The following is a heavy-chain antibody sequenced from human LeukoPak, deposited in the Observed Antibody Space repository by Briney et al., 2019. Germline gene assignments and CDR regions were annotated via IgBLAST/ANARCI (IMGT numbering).Heavy chain of an antibody. CDR2: ITASGGNT. D-gene: IGHD2-15*01. CDR3: AKDSSLRDAFDI. J-gene: IGHJ3*02. Sequence: GGSLRLSCAASGFTFSSYAMGWVRQAPGKGLEWVSAITASGGNTYYADSVKGRFTISRDNSKNTLYLQMNSLRAEDTAVYYCAKDSSLRDAFDIWGQGTMVTVSS. CDR1: GFTFSSYA. V-gene: IGHV3-23*01.